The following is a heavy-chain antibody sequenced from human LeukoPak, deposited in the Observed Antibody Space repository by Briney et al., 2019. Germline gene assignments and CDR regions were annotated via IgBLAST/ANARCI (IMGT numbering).Heavy chain of an antibody. CDR2: ISGSGGGT. CDR1: GFSFGNYA. J-gene: IGHJ4*02. CDR3: AKVRHPYGPPDQYFDH. V-gene: IGHV3-23*01. D-gene: IGHD3-10*01. Sequence: GGSLRLSCAASGFSFGNYAMSWVRQAPGKGLEWVSAISGSGGGTYYADSVRGRFTISRDNSKNTLNLQMNSLRAEDTAVYYCAKVRHPYGPPDQYFDHWGQGTLVTVSS.